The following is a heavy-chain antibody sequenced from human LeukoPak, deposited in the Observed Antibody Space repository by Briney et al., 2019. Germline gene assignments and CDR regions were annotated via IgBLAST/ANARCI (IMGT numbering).Heavy chain of an antibody. CDR2: INHSGST. CDR1: GGSFSGYY. CDR3: ARSFALAGSGSYEFDP. V-gene: IGHV4-34*01. Sequence: SETLSLTCAVYGGSFSGYYWSWIRQPPGKGLEWIGEINHSGSTNCNPSLKSRVTISVDTSKNQFSLKLSSVTAADTAVYYCARSFALAGSGSYEFDPWGQGTLVTVSS. D-gene: IGHD3-10*01. J-gene: IGHJ5*02.